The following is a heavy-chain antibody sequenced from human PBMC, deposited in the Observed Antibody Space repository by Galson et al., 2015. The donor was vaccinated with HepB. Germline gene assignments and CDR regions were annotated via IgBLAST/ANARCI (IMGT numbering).Heavy chain of an antibody. Sequence: SVKVSCKASGGTFSSYAISWVRQAPGQGLEWMGGINAGNGNTKYSQKFQGRVTITRDTSARIAYMELSSLRSEDTAVYFCARGAEDYYDYYYMDVWGRGTTVTVSS. V-gene: IGHV1-3*01. CDR2: INAGNGNT. CDR1: GGTFSSYA. CDR3: ARGAEDYYDYYYMDV. J-gene: IGHJ6*03.